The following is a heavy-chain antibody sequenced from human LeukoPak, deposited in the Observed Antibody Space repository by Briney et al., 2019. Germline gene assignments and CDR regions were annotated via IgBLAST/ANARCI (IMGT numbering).Heavy chain of an antibody. CDR2: IYYSGST. CDR3: ARGRPPHDYGTLFDY. Sequence: SETLSLTCTVSGGAITGYYWSWIRQPPGKGLEWIGYIYYSGSTNYNPSLESRVTMSVDTSKKQFSLKLSSVTAADTAVYYCARGRPPHDYGTLFDYWGQGTLVTVSS. D-gene: IGHD4-17*01. J-gene: IGHJ4*02. V-gene: IGHV4-59*01. CDR1: GGAITGYY.